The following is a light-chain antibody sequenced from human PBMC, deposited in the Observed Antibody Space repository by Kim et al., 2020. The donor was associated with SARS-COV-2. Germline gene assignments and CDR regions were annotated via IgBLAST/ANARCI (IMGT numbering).Light chain of an antibody. CDR2: YDS. CDR3: QVWASSSDHWV. CDR1: NIGSKS. J-gene: IGLJ3*02. V-gene: IGLV3-21*04. Sequence: YELTQPPSVSVAPGKTARITCGGNNIGSKSVHWYQQKPGQAPVLVIYYDSDRPSGIPERFSGSNSGNTATLTISRVEAGDEADYYCQVWASSSDHWVFGG.